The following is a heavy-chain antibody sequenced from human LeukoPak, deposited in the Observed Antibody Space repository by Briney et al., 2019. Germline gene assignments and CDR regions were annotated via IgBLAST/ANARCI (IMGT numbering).Heavy chain of an antibody. CDR1: GFTFSTYN. V-gene: IGHV3-48*01. CDR3: VRDNSRGQSLGVIY. J-gene: IGHJ4*02. D-gene: IGHD3-22*01. CDR2: IDADSSTI. Sequence: GGSLRLSCAASGFTFSTYNMNWVRQAPGKGREWISYIDADSSTIQYGDSVRGRFTTSRDNAKNSLYLQMNSLRAEDTAVYYCVRDNSRGQSLGVIYWGQGSLVTVSS.